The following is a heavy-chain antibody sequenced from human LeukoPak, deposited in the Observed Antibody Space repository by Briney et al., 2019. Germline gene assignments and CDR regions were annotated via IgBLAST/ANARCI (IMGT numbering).Heavy chain of an antibody. CDR3: ARDNTLEYSSSSWFDP. CDR2: INPDGTTT. D-gene: IGHD6-6*01. J-gene: IGHJ5*02. V-gene: IGHV3-74*01. CDR1: GFTFSTYW. Sequence: GGSLRLSCAASGFTFSTYWMHWVRQAPGKGLVWVSRINPDGTTTSYADSVKGRFTISRDNAKDTVYLQMNSLRAEDTAVYYCARDNTLEYSSSSWFDPWGQGTLVTVSS.